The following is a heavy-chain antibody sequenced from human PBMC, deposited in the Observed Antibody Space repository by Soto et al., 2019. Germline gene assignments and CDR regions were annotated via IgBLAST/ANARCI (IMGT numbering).Heavy chain of an antibody. J-gene: IGHJ4*02. V-gene: IGHV4-59*08. CDR3: ARRYGWNFDY. Sequence: SETLSLTCTVSGGXISSYYWSWIRQPPGKGLEWIGYIYYSGSTNYNPSLKSRVTISVDTSKNQFSLKLSSVTAADTAVYYCARRYGWNFDYWGQGTLVTVS. CDR1: GGXISSYY. CDR2: IYYSGST. D-gene: IGHD6-19*01.